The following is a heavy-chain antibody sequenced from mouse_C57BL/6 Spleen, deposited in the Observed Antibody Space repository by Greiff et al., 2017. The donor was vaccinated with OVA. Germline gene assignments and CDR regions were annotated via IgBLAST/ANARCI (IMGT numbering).Heavy chain of an antibody. CDR2: IYPYNGVS. CDR3: ARATMVTPGVMDY. CDR1: GYSFTGYY. D-gene: IGHD2-2*01. Sequence: EVMLVESGPELVKPGASVKISCKASGYSFTGYYMHWVKQSHGNILDWIGYIYPYNGVSSYNQKFKGKATLTVDKSSSTAYMELRSLTSEDSAVYYCARATMVTPGVMDYWGQGTSVTVSS. J-gene: IGHJ4*01. V-gene: IGHV1-31*01.